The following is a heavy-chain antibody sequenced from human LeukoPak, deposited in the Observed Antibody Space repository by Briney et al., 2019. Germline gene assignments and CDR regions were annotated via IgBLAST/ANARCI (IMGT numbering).Heavy chain of an antibody. CDR3: ARAPGYYYDSSGYYPFQH. CDR1: GFTFSSYS. J-gene: IGHJ1*01. Sequence: PGGSLRLSCAASGFTFSSYSVNWVRQAPGKGLEWVSSISSSSSYIYYADSVKGRFTISRDNAKNSLYLQMNSLRAEDTAVYYCARAPGYYYDSSGYYPFQHWGQGTLVTVPS. D-gene: IGHD3-22*01. V-gene: IGHV3-21*01. CDR2: ISSSSSYI.